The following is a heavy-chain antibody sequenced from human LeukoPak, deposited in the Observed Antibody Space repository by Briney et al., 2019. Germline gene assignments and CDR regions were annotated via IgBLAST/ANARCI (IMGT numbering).Heavy chain of an antibody. D-gene: IGHD1-26*01. J-gene: IGHJ5*02. CDR2: IYYSGST. Sequence: PSETLSLTCTVSGGSISSYYWSWIRQPPGKGLEWIGYIYYSGSTNYNPSLKSRVTISVDTSKNQFSLKLSSVTAADTAVYYCARDSGSYPGGWFDPWGQGTLVTDSS. V-gene: IGHV4-59*01. CDR1: GGSISSYY. CDR3: ARDSGSYPGGWFDP.